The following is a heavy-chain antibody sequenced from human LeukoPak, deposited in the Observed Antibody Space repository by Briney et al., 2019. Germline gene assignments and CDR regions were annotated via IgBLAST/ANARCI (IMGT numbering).Heavy chain of an antibody. CDR1: GYTFTSYG. Sequence: ASVKVSCKASGYTFTSYGITWVRQAPGQGLEWMGWISGYNGNTNYAQKLQGRVTMTTDTSTSTAYMELRSLRSDDTAVYYCARGRRYYDSSGYLSYFDYWGQGTLVTASS. CDR2: ISGYNGNT. D-gene: IGHD3-22*01. J-gene: IGHJ4*02. CDR3: ARGRRYYDSSGYLSYFDY. V-gene: IGHV1-18*01.